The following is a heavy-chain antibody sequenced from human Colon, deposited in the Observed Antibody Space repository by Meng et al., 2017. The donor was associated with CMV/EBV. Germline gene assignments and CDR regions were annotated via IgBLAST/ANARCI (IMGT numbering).Heavy chain of an antibody. J-gene: IGHJ4*02. CDR3: ARGVSTMIVVAMND. CDR2: ISISSSYI. D-gene: IGHD3-22*01. Sequence: GESLKISCAASGFTFSSYSMNWVRQAPGKGLEWVSSISISSSYIYYADSVKGRFTISRDNAKNSLYLQMNSLRADDTAVYYCARGVSTMIVVAMNDWGQGTLVTVSS. CDR1: GFTFSSYS. V-gene: IGHV3-21*01.